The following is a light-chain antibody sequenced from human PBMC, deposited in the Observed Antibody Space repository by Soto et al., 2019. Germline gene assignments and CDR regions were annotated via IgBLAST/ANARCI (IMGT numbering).Light chain of an antibody. V-gene: IGLV2-14*02. Sequence: QSALTQPASVSGSPGQSITISCTGTSSDVGSYNLVSWYQQHPGKAPKLMIYEGNKRPSGVPDRFSGFKSGASASLVITGLQAEDEADYYCQSYDNSLSGSGVFGGGTKLTVL. J-gene: IGLJ3*02. CDR3: QSYDNSLSGSGV. CDR1: SSDVGSYNL. CDR2: EGN.